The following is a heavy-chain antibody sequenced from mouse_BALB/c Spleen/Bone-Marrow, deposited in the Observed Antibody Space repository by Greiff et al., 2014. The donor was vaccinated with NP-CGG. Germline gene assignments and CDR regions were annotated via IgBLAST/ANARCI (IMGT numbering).Heavy chain of an antibody. V-gene: IGHV7-3*02. J-gene: IGHJ4*01. CDR1: GFTFTDYY. CDR3: ARFPMDY. CDR2: IRNKAYGYTT. Sequence: DVMLVESGGGLVQPGGSLRLSCTTSGFTFTDYYMSWVRQPPGKALEWLAFIRNKAYGYTTEYSASVRGRFTISRDNSQSILNLQMNTLRAEDSATYYCARFPMDYWGQGTSVTVSS.